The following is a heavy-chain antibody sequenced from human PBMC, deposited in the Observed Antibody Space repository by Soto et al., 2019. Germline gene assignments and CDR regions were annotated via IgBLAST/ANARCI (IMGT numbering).Heavy chain of an antibody. V-gene: IGHV3-15*01. CDR1: GFTFINAW. CDR2: IKSKTAGGTT. D-gene: IGHD3-16*02. Sequence: LRLSCAASGFTFINAWMSWVRQAPGKGLEWVGRIKSKTAGGTTDYAAPVKGRFTISRDDSKNTLYLQMNSLKTEDTAVYYCTRDGTITFGGVLVPNWFDPWGLGTLVTVSS. CDR3: TRDGTITFGGVLVPNWFDP. J-gene: IGHJ5*02.